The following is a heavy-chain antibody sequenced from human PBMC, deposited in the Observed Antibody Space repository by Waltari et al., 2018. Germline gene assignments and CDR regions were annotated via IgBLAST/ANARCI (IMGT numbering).Heavy chain of an antibody. CDR3: ARGRTWFGELLPYAFDI. J-gene: IGHJ3*02. Sequence: QVQLQQWGAGLLKPSETLSLTCAVYGGSFSGYYWSWIRQPPGKGLEWIGEINHSGSTNYNPSLKSRVTISVDTSKNQFSLKLSSVTAADTAVYYCARGRTWFGELLPYAFDIWGQGTMVTVSS. D-gene: IGHD3-10*01. CDR2: INHSGST. CDR1: GGSFSGYY. V-gene: IGHV4-34*01.